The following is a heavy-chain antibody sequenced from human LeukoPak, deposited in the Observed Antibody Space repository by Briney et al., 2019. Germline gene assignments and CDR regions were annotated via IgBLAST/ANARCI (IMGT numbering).Heavy chain of an antibody. V-gene: IGHV3-23*01. CDR3: ARCGGSSWSSFDY. Sequence: GSLRLSCVASGFIFNNYAMNWVRQAPGKGLEWVSGISGLGGSAYYAASVKGRFIISRDNSGNTLFFQLTNLRVEDTAVYYCARCGGSSWSSFDYWGHGTLVTVSS. CDR2: ISGLGGSA. J-gene: IGHJ4*01. D-gene: IGHD6-13*01. CDR1: GFIFNNYA.